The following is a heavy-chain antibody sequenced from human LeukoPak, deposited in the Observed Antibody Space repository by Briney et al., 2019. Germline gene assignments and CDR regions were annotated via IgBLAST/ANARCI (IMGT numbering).Heavy chain of an antibody. J-gene: IGHJ4*02. Sequence: GRSLRLSCAASGFTFSSYWMSWVRQAPGKGLEWVANINQDQSEKYYVDSVKGRFTISRDNARNSLYLQMNSLRAEDTAVYYCARLGYCSNGVCPGNYWGQGTLVTVSS. CDR2: INQDQSEK. CDR1: GFTFSSYW. D-gene: IGHD2-8*01. V-gene: IGHV3-7*05. CDR3: ARLGYCSNGVCPGNY.